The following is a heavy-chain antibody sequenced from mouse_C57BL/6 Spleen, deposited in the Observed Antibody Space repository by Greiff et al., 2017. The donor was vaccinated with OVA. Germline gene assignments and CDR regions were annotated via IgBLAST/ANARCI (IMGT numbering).Heavy chain of an antibody. V-gene: IGHV1-55*01. D-gene: IGHD1-1*01. CDR3: AKSPITSVVEDWYFDV. J-gene: IGHJ1*03. CDR1: GYTFTSYW. CDR2: IYPGSGST. Sequence: QVQLQQPGAELVKPGASVKMSCKASGYTFTSYWITWVKQRPGQGLEWIGDIYPGSGSTNYNEKFKSKATLTVDTSSSTAYMQLSSLTSEDSAVYYGAKSPITSVVEDWYFDVWGTGTTVTVSA.